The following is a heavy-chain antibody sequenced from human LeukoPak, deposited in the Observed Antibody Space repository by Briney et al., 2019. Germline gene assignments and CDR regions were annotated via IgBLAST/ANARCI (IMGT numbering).Heavy chain of an antibody. CDR2: IKEDGSVT. Sequence: PGGSLRLSCAASGFTFSSYWMTWVRQAPGKGLEWVAHIKEDGSVTEYSESVKGRFTVSRDNAENSLYLQMNTLRAEDTAVYYCLRWRGHAFFESRGQGTLVTVSS. V-gene: IGHV3-7*03. D-gene: IGHD3-16*01. CDR3: LRWRGHAFFES. J-gene: IGHJ5*01. CDR1: GFTFSSYW.